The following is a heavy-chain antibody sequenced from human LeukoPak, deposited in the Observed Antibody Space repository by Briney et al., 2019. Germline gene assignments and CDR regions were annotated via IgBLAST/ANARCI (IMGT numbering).Heavy chain of an antibody. CDR3: AKSLYGSGSYYNWFDP. V-gene: IGHV4-39*02. CDR2: VYYSGTT. CDR1: GGSISLSYYY. Sequence: KASETLSLTCSVSGGSISLSYYYWGWIRQPPGKALEWIGSVYYSGTTSYNPSLKSRVTISVDMSKNHFSLRLSSVTAADTAVYYCAKSLYGSGSYYNWFDPWGQGTLVIVSS. D-gene: IGHD3-10*01. J-gene: IGHJ5*02.